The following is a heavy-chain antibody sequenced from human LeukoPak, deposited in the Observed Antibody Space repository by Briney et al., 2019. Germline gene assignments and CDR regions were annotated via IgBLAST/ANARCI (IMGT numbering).Heavy chain of an antibody. D-gene: IGHD3-3*01. CDR1: GGSFSGYY. Sequence: SETLSLTCAVYGGSFSGYYWSWIRQPPGKGLEWIGEINHSGSTNYNPSLRSRVTISVDTSKNRFSLKLSSVTAADTAVYYCARTPGTIFGVYYFDYWGQGTLVTVSS. J-gene: IGHJ4*02. CDR3: ARTPGTIFGVYYFDY. V-gene: IGHV4-34*01. CDR2: INHSGST.